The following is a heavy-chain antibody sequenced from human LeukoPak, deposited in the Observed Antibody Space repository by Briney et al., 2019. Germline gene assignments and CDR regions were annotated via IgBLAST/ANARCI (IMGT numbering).Heavy chain of an antibody. CDR2: IYYSGST. J-gene: IGHJ6*02. V-gene: IGHV4-30-4*01. CDR1: GGSISSGDYY. CDR3: ARALGGPRDYYYGMDI. Sequence: PSQTLSLTCTVSGGSISSGDYYWSWIRQPPGKGLEWIGYIYYSGSTYYNPSLKSRVTISVDTSKNQFFLKLSSVTAADTAVYYCARALGGPRDYYYGMDIWGQGTTVTVSS. D-gene: IGHD3-16*01.